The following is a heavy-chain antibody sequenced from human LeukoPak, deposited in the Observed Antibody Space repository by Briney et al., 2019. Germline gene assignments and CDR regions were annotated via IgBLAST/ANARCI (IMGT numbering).Heavy chain of an antibody. Sequence: PSETLSLTCAVYGGSFSGYYWSWIRQPPGKGLEWIGEINHSGSTNYNPSLKSRVTISVDTSKNQFSLKLSSVTAADTAVYYCARGGSSWSHPTNDAFDIWGQGTMVTVSS. CDR3: ARGGSSWSHPTNDAFDI. V-gene: IGHV4-34*01. CDR2: INHSGST. D-gene: IGHD6-13*01. CDR1: GGSFSGYY. J-gene: IGHJ3*02.